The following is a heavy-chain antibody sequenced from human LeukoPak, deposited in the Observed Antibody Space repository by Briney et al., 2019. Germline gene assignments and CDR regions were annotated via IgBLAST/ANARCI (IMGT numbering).Heavy chain of an antibody. V-gene: IGHV4-39*01. CDR2: IYYSGST. Sequence: SETLSLTCTVSGGSISSSSYYWGWIRQPPGKGLEWIGSIYYSGSTYYNPSLKSRVTISVDTSKNQFSLKLSSVTAADTAVYHCARQPILRYFDWLTPVDYWGQGTLVTVSS. CDR3: ARQPILRYFDWLTPVDY. CDR1: GGSISSSSYY. D-gene: IGHD3-9*01. J-gene: IGHJ4*02.